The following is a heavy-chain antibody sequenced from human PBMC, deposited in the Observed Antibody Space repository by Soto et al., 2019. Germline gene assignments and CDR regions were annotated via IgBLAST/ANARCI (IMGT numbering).Heavy chain of an antibody. D-gene: IGHD3-22*01. J-gene: IGHJ4*02. CDR3: ARGPSDYYDSSGYYSQFDY. CDR1: GGSISSGGYY. CDR2: IYYSGST. Sequence: QVQLQESGPGLVKPSQTLSLTCTVSGGSISSGGYYWSWIRQHPGKGLEWIGYIYYSGSTYYNPSLKSRVTISVDPSKNQFSLKLSSVTAADTAVYYCARGPSDYYDSSGYYSQFDYWGQGTLVTVSS. V-gene: IGHV4-31*03.